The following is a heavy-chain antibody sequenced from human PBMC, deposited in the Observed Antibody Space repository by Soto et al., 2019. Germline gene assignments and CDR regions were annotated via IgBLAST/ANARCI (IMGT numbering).Heavy chain of an antibody. D-gene: IGHD3-9*01. CDR2: INHSGVT. J-gene: IGHJ5*02. CDR1: GGSFSVYY. V-gene: IGHV4-34*01. Sequence: SETLSLTCAVYGGSFSVYYWAWIRQPPGKGLEWIGEINHSGVTNYNPSLKSRVTISVDTSERQFSLKLSSVIAADTAVYYCARGASPYFDLLSAFHPWGQGTLVTVSS. CDR3: ARGASPYFDLLSAFHP.